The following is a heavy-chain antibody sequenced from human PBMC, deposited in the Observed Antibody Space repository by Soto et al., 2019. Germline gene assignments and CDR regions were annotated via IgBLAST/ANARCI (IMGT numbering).Heavy chain of an antibody. V-gene: IGHV4-39*01. Sequence: SETLSLTCAVSGGSISGSYYYWGWLRQSPGRGPEWIGSVFYTGFTSYNPSLESRVSVSVDTSKNQFALKVSAVTAADTAVYYCASSQKGYNWNYFDHWGQGALVTVSS. CDR1: GGSISGSYYY. CDR2: VFYTGFT. J-gene: IGHJ4*02. CDR3: ASSQKGYNWNYFDH. D-gene: IGHD1-20*01.